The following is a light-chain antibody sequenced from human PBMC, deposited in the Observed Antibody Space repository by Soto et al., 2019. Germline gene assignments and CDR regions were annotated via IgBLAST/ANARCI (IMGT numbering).Light chain of an antibody. V-gene: IGKV1-16*02. CDR3: QQYHSYPVT. Sequence: DIQMTQSPSSLSASVRDTVTITCRASQGISNFLAWFQQKPGKVPKSLIYGASSLQSGVPSKFSGSGSGTDFNLTIRGLQPEDFATYYCQQYHSYPVTFGGGTKVEIK. CDR1: QGISNF. J-gene: IGKJ4*01. CDR2: GAS.